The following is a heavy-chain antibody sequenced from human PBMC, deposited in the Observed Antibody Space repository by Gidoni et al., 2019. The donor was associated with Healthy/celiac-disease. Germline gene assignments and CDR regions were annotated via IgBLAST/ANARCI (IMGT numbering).Heavy chain of an antibody. CDR2: INHSGST. CDR3: ARAEGSIVATLDY. V-gene: IGHV4-34*01. Sequence: QVQLQQWGAGLLKPSETLSLTCAVYGGSFSGYYWSWIRQPPGKGLEWIGEINHSGSTNYNPSLKSRVTISVDTSKNQFSLKLSSVTAADTAVYYCARAEGSIVATLDYWGQGTLVTVSS. J-gene: IGHJ4*02. CDR1: GGSFSGYY. D-gene: IGHD5-12*01.